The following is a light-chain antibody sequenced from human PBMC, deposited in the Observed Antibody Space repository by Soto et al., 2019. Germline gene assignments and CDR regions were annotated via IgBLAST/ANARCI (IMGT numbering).Light chain of an antibody. V-gene: IGKV3-20*01. Sequence: EIVLTQSPGTLSLSPWERATLSCRTSESVSSSYLAWYQQKPGQAPRLLIYGASSRATGIPDRFSGSGSGTDFTLTISRLEPEDFAVYYCQQYVLSRTFGQGTKVDIK. CDR2: GAS. J-gene: IGKJ1*01. CDR3: QQYVLSRT. CDR1: ESVSSSY.